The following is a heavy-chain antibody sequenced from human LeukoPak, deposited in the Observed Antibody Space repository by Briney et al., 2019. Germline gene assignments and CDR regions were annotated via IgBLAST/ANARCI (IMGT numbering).Heavy chain of an antibody. D-gene: IGHD3-22*01. CDR3: ARGLTPYYYDSSGKTYYFDY. CDR1: GGSFSGYY. Sequence: SETLSLTCAVYGGSFSGYYWSWIRQPPGKGLEWIGETNHSGSTNYNPSLKSRVTISVDTSKNQFSLKLSSVTAADTAVYYCARGLTPYYYDSSGKTYYFDYWGQGTLVTVSS. J-gene: IGHJ4*02. V-gene: IGHV4-34*01. CDR2: TNHSGST.